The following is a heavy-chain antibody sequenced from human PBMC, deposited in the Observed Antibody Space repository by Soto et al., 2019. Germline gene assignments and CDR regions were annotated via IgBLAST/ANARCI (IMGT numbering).Heavy chain of an antibody. Sequence: QVQLVQSGAEVKKPGSSVKVSCKSSGGTFSNYGFSWVRQAPGQGLECMGVIVPIFGAEHPQKFQGRVTITADESRNTVFMKLRGLRSEDTAVYYSARGGSDYEGSGYYQGHVWGKGTTVTVSS. D-gene: IGHD3-22*01. V-gene: IGHV1-69*12. CDR1: GGTFSNYG. CDR3: ARGGSDYEGSGYYQGHV. J-gene: IGHJ6*04. CDR2: IVPIFGA.